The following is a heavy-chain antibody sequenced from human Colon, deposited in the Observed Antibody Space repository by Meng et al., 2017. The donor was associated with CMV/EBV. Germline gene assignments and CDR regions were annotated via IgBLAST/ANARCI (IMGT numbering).Heavy chain of an antibody. CDR3: AVLAVAEPISY. CDR1: GFIFSGSA. J-gene: IGHJ4*02. V-gene: IGHV3-73*01. D-gene: IGHD6-19*01. CDR2: IRTRPNGYAT. Sequence: GESLKISCAGSGFIFSGSAIHWVRQASGKGLEWVGRIRTRPNGYATAYAESVEGRFTISRDDSENTAYLQMNSLRTEDTAVYYCAVLAVAEPISYWGQGTLVIVSS.